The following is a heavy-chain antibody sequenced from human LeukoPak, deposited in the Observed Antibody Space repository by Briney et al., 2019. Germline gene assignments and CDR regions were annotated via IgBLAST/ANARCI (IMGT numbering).Heavy chain of an antibody. CDR2: ISSSSNMI. Sequence: GGSLRLSCAASGLTFSSYEMNWVRRAPGKGLQWLSYISSSSNMIFYAESVKGRFTISRDNAKNSLYLQMNSLRAEDTAIYYCATASGGWYRYYFDSWGQGTLVTVSS. D-gene: IGHD6-13*01. V-gene: IGHV3-48*03. CDR1: GLTFSSYE. CDR3: ATASGGWYRYYFDS. J-gene: IGHJ4*02.